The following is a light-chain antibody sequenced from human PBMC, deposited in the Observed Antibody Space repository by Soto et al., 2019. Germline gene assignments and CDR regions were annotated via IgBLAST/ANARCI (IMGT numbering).Light chain of an antibody. V-gene: IGLV2-14*01. Sequence: QSVLTQPASVSGSPGQSITISRTGTSSDVGGYNYVSWYQQHPGTAPKLMIYEVSNRPSGVSNRFSGSKSGNTASLTISGLQAEDEADYYCSSYTSSSTYVFGTGTKVTVL. J-gene: IGLJ1*01. CDR2: EVS. CDR3: SSYTSSSTYV. CDR1: SSDVGGYNY.